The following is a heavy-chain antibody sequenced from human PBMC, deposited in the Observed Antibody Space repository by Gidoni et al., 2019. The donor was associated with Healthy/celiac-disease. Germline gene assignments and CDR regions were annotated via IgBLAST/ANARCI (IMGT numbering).Heavy chain of an antibody. CDR2: IYYSGST. Sequence: QLQLQESGPGLVKPSETLSITCTVPGGSISSSSYYRGWIRQPPGKGLEWIGGIYYSGSTYYNPSLKSRVTISVDTSKNQFSLKLSSVTAADTAVYYCARYPHSYGSGVGDYWGQGTLVTVSS. J-gene: IGHJ4*02. CDR3: ARYPHSYGSGVGDY. V-gene: IGHV4-39*01. CDR1: GGSISSSSYY. D-gene: IGHD3-10*01.